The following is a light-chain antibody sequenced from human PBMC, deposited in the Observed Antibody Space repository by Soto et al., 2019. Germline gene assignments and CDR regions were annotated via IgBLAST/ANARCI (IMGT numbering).Light chain of an antibody. CDR2: EVR. Sequence: QSVLTQPASVSGSPGQSITISCTGTSSDIGSYNYVAWYQQFPGKTPKLIIYEVRNRPSGVSFRFSGYKSGNTASLTISGLQAEDEDDYYCISYRGSDTSYVFGTGTKVTVL. CDR1: SSDIGSYNY. J-gene: IGLJ1*01. CDR3: ISYRGSDTSYV. V-gene: IGLV2-14*01.